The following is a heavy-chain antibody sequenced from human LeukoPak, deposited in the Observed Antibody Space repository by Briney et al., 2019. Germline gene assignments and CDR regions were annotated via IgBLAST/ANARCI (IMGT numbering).Heavy chain of an antibody. Sequence: SETLSLTCSVSGGSFSIYYWSWIRQPPGKGLEWIGYIYSSGSTNYNPSLKSRVTISVDTSKNQFSLSLSSVTAADTAVYYCARQIDFYYYMDVWGKGTTVTVSS. CDR3: ARQIDFYYYMDV. J-gene: IGHJ6*03. V-gene: IGHV4-4*09. CDR1: GGSFSIYY. CDR2: IYSSGST.